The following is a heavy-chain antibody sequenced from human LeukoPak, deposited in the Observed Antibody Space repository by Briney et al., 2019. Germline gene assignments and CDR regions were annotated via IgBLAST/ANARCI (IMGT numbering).Heavy chain of an antibody. CDR3: AKGPFFYYDASGYNYFDS. CDR1: GFTSSA. D-gene: IGHD3-22*01. CDR2: ISFDGAYR. Sequence: GGSLRLSCAASGFTSSAIHWVRQSPGKGLEWLAIISFDGAYRYYADSVKGRFTISRDNSKDTLYLQMNSLRVEDTAIYYCAKGPFFYYDASGYNYFDSWGQGTLVTVSS. V-gene: IGHV3-30*04. J-gene: IGHJ4*02.